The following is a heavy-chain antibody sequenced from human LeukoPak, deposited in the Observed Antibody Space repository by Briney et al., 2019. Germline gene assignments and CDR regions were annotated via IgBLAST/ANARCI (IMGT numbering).Heavy chain of an antibody. CDR2: INSDGSST. V-gene: IGHV3-74*01. CDR3: AMVRGYYYHGLDV. D-gene: IGHD3-10*01. CDR1: GFTFSSYW. J-gene: IGHJ6*02. Sequence: GRSLRLSCAASGFTFSSYWMHSVRQAPGKWLVLVSRINSDGSSTSYADSVKGRFTISRDNAMNTLYLQMNSLRAEDTAVYYCAMVRGYYYHGLDVWGQGTTVTVSS.